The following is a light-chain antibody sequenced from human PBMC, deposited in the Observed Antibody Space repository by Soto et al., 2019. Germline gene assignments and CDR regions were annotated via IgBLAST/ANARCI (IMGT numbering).Light chain of an antibody. CDR2: DVS. V-gene: IGLV2-14*01. CDR3: SSYTSSSTYV. CDR1: SSDVGGYNY. J-gene: IGLJ1*01. Sequence: SVLTQPASVYGSPGQSITISCTGTSSDVGGYNYVSWYQQHPGKAPKLMIYDVSNRPSGVSNRFSGSKSGNTASLTISGLQAEDEADYYCSSYTSSSTYVFGTGTKVTVL.